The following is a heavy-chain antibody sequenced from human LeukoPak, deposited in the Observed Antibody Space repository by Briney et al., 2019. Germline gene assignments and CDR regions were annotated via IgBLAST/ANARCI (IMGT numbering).Heavy chain of an antibody. Sequence: GRSLRLSCAASGFTFSSYGMHWVRQAPGKELEWVAVIWYDGSNKYYADSVKGRFTISRDNSKNTLYLQMNSLGAEDTAVYYCAKEVGVYGSGSYSSWGQGTLVTVSS. V-gene: IGHV3-33*06. CDR1: GFTFSSYG. D-gene: IGHD3-10*01. CDR2: IWYDGSNK. CDR3: AKEVGVYGSGSYSS. J-gene: IGHJ4*02.